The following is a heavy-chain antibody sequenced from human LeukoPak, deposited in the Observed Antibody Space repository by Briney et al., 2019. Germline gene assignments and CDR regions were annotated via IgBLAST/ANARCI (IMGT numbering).Heavy chain of an antibody. CDR3: ANGFWSGYLDY. Sequence: GGSLRLSCAASGFTFSSYAMSWVRQAPGKGLEWVSAISGSGGSTYYADSVKGRFTISRDNSKNTLYLQMNSLRAEDAAVYYCANGFWSGYLDYWGQGTLVTVSS. D-gene: IGHD3-3*01. V-gene: IGHV3-23*01. CDR2: ISGSGGST. CDR1: GFTFSSYA. J-gene: IGHJ4*02.